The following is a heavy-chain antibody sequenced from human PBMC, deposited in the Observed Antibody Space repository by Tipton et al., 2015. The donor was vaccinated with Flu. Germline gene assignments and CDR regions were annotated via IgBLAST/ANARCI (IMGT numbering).Heavy chain of an antibody. CDR2: ISGGGAVR. D-gene: IGHD6-19*01. J-gene: IGHJ4*02. CDR3: AKVSPELVAGLDY. Sequence: SLRLSCAASGFTFSRYAMSWVRQAPGKGLEWVSAISGGGAVRYFADSVKGRFITSRDNSKNILYLQMNSLRPEDTAIYYCAKVSPELVAGLDYWGQGTLVTVPS. V-gene: IGHV3-23*01. CDR1: GFTFSRYA.